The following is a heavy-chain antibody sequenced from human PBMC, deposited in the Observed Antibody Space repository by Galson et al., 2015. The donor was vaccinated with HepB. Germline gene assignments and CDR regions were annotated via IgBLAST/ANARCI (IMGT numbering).Heavy chain of an antibody. CDR2: INPISGGT. D-gene: IGHD2-21*01. CDR3: ARAIRGVGYGMDV. Sequence: SVKVSCKASGYTFTDNYMHWVRQAPGQGLEWMGWINPISGGTNYAQKFQGWVTMTRDTSIGSAYMELRRLRSDDTAVYYCARAIRGVGYGMDVWGQGTTVTVSS. J-gene: IGHJ6*02. CDR1: GYTFTDNY. V-gene: IGHV1-2*04.